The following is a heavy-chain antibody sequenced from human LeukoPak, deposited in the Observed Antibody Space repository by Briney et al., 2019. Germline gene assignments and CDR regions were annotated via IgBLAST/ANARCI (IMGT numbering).Heavy chain of an antibody. CDR3: ARLGLETYGGSGYYYFDY. CDR2: IYPGDSDT. CDR1: GYSFTNYW. Sequence: GESLKISCKGSGYSFTNYWIGWGRQMPGKGLEWMGTIYPGDSDTRYRPSFQSQVTISADKSISTAYLQWSSLKASDTAMYYCARLGLETYGGSGYYYFDYWGQGALVTVSS. D-gene: IGHD3-22*01. J-gene: IGHJ4*02. V-gene: IGHV5-51*01.